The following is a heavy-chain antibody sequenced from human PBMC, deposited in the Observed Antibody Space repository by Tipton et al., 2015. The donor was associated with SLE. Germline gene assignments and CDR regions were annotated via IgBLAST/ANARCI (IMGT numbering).Heavy chain of an antibody. Sequence: SLRLSCAASGFTFSSYSMNWVRQAPGKGLEWVSSISSSSSYIYYADSVKGRFTISRDNAKNSLYLQMNSLRAEDTAVYYCAGCSSGWWYSFDYWGQGTLVTVSS. CDR1: GFTFSSYS. V-gene: IGHV3-21*01. CDR3: AGCSSGWWYSFDY. CDR2: ISSSSSYI. J-gene: IGHJ4*02. D-gene: IGHD6-19*01.